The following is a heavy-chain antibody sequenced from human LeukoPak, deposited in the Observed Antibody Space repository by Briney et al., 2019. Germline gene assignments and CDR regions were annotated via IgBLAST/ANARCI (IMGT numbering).Heavy chain of an antibody. CDR3: ARAYMVQGVHFDY. D-gene: IGHD3-10*01. Sequence: SETLSLTCTVSGGSVSSGSYCWSWIRQPPGKGLEWIGYIYYSGSTNYNPSLKSRVTISVDTSKNQFSLKLSSVTAADTAVYYCARAYMVQGVHFDYWGQGTLVTVSS. CDR2: IYYSGST. J-gene: IGHJ4*02. CDR1: GGSVSSGSYC. V-gene: IGHV4-61*01.